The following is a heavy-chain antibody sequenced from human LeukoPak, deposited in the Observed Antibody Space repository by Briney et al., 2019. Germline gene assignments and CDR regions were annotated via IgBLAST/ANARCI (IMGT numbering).Heavy chain of an antibody. CDR2: IYHSGST. D-gene: IGHD4/OR15-4a*01. CDR1: GYSISSGYY. V-gene: IGHV4-38-2*01. J-gene: IGHJ6*03. Sequence: SETLSLTCAVSGYSISSGYYGGWIRQPPGKGLEWIGSIYHSGSTYYNPSLKSRVTISVDTSKNQFSLKLSSVTAADTAVYYCARVASGASPYYYYMDVWGKGTTVTVSS. CDR3: ARVASGASPYYYYMDV.